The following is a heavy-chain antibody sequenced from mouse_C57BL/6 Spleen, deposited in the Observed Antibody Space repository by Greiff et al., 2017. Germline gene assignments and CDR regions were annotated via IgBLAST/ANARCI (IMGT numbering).Heavy chain of an antibody. Sequence: QVQLKESGAELVKPGASVKMSCKASGYTFTSYWITWVKQRPGQGLEWIGDIYPGSGSTNYNEKFKSKATLTVDTSTSTAYMQLSSLTSEDSAVYYCASAVVATPYYYAMDYWGQGTSVTVSS. CDR2: IYPGSGST. CDR3: ASAVVATPYYYAMDY. D-gene: IGHD1-1*01. CDR1: GYTFTSYW. V-gene: IGHV1-55*01. J-gene: IGHJ4*01.